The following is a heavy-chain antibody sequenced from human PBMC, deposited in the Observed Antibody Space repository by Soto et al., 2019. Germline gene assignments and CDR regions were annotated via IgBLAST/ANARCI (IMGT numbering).Heavy chain of an antibody. V-gene: IGHV3-30*18. Sequence: QVQLVESGGGVVQPGRSLRLSCAASGFTFSSYGMHWVRQAPGKGLEWVAVISYDGSNKYYADSVKGRFTISRDNSKNTLYLQMNSLRAEDTAVYYCAKDFEAFVVATISHYYYYYGMDVWGQGTTVTVSS. D-gene: IGHD5-12*01. CDR1: GFTFSSYG. CDR3: AKDFEAFVVATISHYYYYYGMDV. CDR2: ISYDGSNK. J-gene: IGHJ6*02.